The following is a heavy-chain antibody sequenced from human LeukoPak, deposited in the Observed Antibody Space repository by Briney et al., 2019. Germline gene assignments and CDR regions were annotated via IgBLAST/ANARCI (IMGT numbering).Heavy chain of an antibody. CDR1: RGTFSSYA. J-gene: IGHJ4*02. CDR2: IIPIFGTA. CDR3: ARGTVAEYYFDY. Sequence: SVKVSCKASRGTFSSYAISWVRQAPGQGLEWMGGIIPIFGTANYAQKFQGRVTITTDESTSTAYMELSSLRSEDTAVYYCARGTVAEYYFDYWGQGTLVTVSS. D-gene: IGHD6-19*01. V-gene: IGHV1-69*05.